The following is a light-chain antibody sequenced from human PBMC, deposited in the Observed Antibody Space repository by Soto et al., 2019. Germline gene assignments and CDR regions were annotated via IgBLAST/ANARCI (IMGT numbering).Light chain of an antibody. V-gene: IGLV2-14*01. CDR2: DIN. Sequence: QSVLTQPASVSGSPGQSITISCTGTSSDVGNYIFVSWYRQHPDKAPKLMIYDINNRPSGVSNRFSGSKSGNTAYLTMSGIQAEDEADDYCVSYTTSASYVFGTGTKLTVL. J-gene: IGLJ1*01. CDR3: VSYTTSASYV. CDR1: SSDVGNYIF.